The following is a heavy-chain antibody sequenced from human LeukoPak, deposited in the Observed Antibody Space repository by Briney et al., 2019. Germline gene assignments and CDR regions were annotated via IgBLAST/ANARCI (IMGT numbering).Heavy chain of an antibody. D-gene: IGHD6-13*01. CDR2: IYYSGST. V-gene: IGHV4-39*01. Sequence: SETLPLTCTVSGGSISSSSYYWGWIRQPPGKGLEWIGSIYYSGSTYYNPSLKSRVTISVDTSKNQFSLKLSSATAADTAVYYCARLMYSSSWWDDAFDIWGQGTMVTVSS. J-gene: IGHJ3*02. CDR1: GGSISSSSYY. CDR3: ARLMYSSSWWDDAFDI.